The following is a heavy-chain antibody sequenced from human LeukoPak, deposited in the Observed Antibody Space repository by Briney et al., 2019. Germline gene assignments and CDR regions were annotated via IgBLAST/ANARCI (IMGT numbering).Heavy chain of an antibody. CDR2: IIPIFGTA. CDR1: GGTFSSYA. CDR3: ARVRFCSSSSCQDDNWFDP. J-gene: IGHJ5*02. D-gene: IGHD2-2*01. V-gene: IGHV1-69*13. Sequence: ASVKVSCKSSGGTFSSYAITWVRQAPGQGLEWMGGIIPIFGTANYAQKFQGRVTITADESTSTAYMELSSLRSEDTAVYYCARVRFCSSSSCQDDNWFDPWGQGTLVSVSS.